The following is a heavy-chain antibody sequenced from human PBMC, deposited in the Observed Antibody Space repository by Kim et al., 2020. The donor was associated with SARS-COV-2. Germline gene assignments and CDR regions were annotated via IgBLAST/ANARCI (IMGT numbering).Heavy chain of an antibody. CDR3: STIWSGYYTPDY. Sequence: GGSLRLSCVGSGFSFSRYSMNWVRQAPGKGLEWVSCISNTGGDMYYADSVKGRFTISRDNAKNTVYLQMNSLRAEDTAVYYCSTIWSGYYTPDYWGQGTLVTVSS. V-gene: IGHV3-21*01. CDR1: GFSFSRYS. CDR2: ISNTGGDM. D-gene: IGHD3-3*01. J-gene: IGHJ4*02.